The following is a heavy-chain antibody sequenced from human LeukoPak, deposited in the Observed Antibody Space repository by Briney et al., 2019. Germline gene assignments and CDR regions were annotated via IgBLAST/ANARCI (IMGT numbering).Heavy chain of an antibody. CDR1: GFTFSNYA. Sequence: PGESLRLSCAASGFTFSNYAMSWARQAPGKGLEWVSSIDASGGATYYADSVKGRFTISRDNSKNTFYLQMNSLRAEDTAVYSCAKGSGSGWYGWFAPWGQGTLVTVSS. V-gene: IGHV3-23*01. J-gene: IGHJ5*02. D-gene: IGHD6-19*01. CDR3: AKGSGSGWYGWFAP. CDR2: IDASGGAT.